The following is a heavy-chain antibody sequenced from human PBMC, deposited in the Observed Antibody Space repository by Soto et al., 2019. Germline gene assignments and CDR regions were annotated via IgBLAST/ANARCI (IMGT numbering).Heavy chain of an antibody. Sequence: SETLSLTCTVSGGSVSSSSCYWGWVRQPPGKGLEWIGSVYYSGSTYYNPSLESRVTISVDRSKNQFSLKLMSLSAADTAVYYCGRLEGLATISYYFDYWGQGALVTVSS. D-gene: IGHD3-9*01. CDR2: VYYSGST. CDR3: GRLEGLATISYYFDY. CDR1: GGSVSSSSCY. J-gene: IGHJ4*02. V-gene: IGHV4-39*01.